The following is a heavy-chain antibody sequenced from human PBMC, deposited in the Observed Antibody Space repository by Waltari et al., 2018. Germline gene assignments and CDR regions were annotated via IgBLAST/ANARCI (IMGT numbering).Heavy chain of an antibody. CDR1: GFTFSSYA. V-gene: IGHV3-30-3*01. CDR2: ISYDGSNK. J-gene: IGHJ4*02. Sequence: QVQLVESGGGVVQPGRSLRLSCAASGFTFSSYALPWVRQAPGKGLEWVAVISYDGSNKYYADSVKGRFTISRDNSKNTLYLQMNSLRAEDTAVYYCARDKGYFDYWGQGTLVTVSS. CDR3: ARDKGYFDY.